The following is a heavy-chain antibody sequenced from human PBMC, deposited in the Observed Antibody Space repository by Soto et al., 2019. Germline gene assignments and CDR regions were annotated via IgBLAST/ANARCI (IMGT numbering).Heavy chain of an antibody. CDR1: GGSISSYY. CDR2: IYYSGST. Sequence: SETLSLTCTVSGGSISSYYWSWIRQPPGKGLEWIGYIYYSGSTNYNPSLKSRVTISVDTSKNQFSLKLSSVTAVDTAVYYCARVDWKTYYFDYWGQGTLVTVSS. D-gene: IGHD1-1*01. J-gene: IGHJ4*02. CDR3: ARVDWKTYYFDY. V-gene: IGHV4-59*01.